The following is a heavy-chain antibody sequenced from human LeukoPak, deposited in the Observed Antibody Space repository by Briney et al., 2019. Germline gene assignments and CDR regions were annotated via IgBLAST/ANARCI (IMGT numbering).Heavy chain of an antibody. CDR1: GFTLRTYG. J-gene: IGHJ4*02. V-gene: IGHV3-30*02. CDR3: TKVIGGSSAWYARGFDY. Sequence: GGSLRLSCAASGFTLRTYGMHWVRQAPGKGLEWVAFIRNDESNKYYADSVKGRFTISRDNSKNTLYLQMNSLRAEDTAVYFCTKVIGGSSAWYARGFDYWGQGTLVTVSS. D-gene: IGHD2-15*01. CDR2: IRNDESNK.